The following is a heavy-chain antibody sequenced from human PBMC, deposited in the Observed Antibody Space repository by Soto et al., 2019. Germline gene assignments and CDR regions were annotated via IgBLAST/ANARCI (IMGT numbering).Heavy chain of an antibody. V-gene: IGHV3-74*01. J-gene: IGHJ3*02. CDR3: ARGVRGAYGLDI. CDR2: ISSDGSRT. D-gene: IGHD2-21*01. CDR1: GFTFSSHW. Sequence: PGGSLRLSCAASGFTFSSHWMHWVRQAPGKGLVWVSRISSDGSRTNYADSVKGRFTISRDNAKNTVYLQMNSLRAEETAVYYCARGVRGAYGLDIWGQGTMVTVSS.